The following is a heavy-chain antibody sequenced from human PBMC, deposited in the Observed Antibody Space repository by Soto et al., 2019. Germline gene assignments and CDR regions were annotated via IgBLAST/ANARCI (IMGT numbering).Heavy chain of an antibody. CDR1: GGSFSGYY. Sequence: SETLSLTCAVYGGSFSGYYLSWIRQPPGKGLEWIGEINHSGSTNYNPSLKSRVTISVDTSKNQFSLKLSSVTAADTAVYYCARVYDFWRYGMDVWGQGTTVTVYS. CDR3: ARVYDFWRYGMDV. CDR2: INHSGST. D-gene: IGHD3-3*01. V-gene: IGHV4-34*01. J-gene: IGHJ6*02.